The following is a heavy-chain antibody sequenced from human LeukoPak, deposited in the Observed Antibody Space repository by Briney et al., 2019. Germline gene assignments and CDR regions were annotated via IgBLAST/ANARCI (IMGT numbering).Heavy chain of an antibody. CDR2: ISSSSSYI. V-gene: IGHV3-21*01. Sequence: GGSLRLSCAASGFTFSSYSMNWVRQAAGKGLEWVSSISSSSSYIYYADSVKGRFTISRDNAKNSPYLQMNSLRAEDTAVYYCARVRSYGESDYWGQGTLVTVSS. J-gene: IGHJ4*02. D-gene: IGHD4-17*01. CDR3: ARVRSYGESDY. CDR1: GFTFSSYS.